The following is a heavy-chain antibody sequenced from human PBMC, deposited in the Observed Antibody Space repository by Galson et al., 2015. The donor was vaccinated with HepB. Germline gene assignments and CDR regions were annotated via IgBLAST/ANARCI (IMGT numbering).Heavy chain of an antibody. CDR2: IKQDGSEK. Sequence: SLRLSCAASGFTFSSYWMSWVRQAPGKGLEWVANIKQDGSEKYYVDSVKGRFTISRDNAKNSLYLQMNSLRAEDTAVYYCARGGGAAYCGGDCYSPFDYWGQGTLVTVSS. CDR1: GFTFSSYW. D-gene: IGHD2-21*02. J-gene: IGHJ4*02. V-gene: IGHV3-7*03. CDR3: ARGGGAAYCGGDCYSPFDY.